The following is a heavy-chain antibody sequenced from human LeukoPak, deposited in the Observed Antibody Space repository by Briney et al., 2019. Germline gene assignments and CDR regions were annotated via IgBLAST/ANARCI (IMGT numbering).Heavy chain of an antibody. D-gene: IGHD6-13*01. J-gene: IGHJ4*02. CDR1: GVSISNYY. CDR3: ARNLIPEQLVLNF. V-gene: IGHV4-59*01. Sequence: SETLSLTCTVSGVSISNYYWNWIRQPPGKGLEWVGYIYYTGSTNYNPSLKSRVTMSVDTSKNQFSLNLKSVTPEDTAVYYCARNLIPEQLVLNFWGQGTLVTVSS. CDR2: IYYTGST.